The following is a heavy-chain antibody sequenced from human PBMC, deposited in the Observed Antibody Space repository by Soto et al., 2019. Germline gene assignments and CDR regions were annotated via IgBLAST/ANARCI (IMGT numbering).Heavy chain of an antibody. J-gene: IGHJ6*02. CDR2: LYHIGST. CDR1: GYAISSGNY. D-gene: IGHD2-2*01. Sequence: AETLSLTCAVSGYAISSGNYWAWIRQPPGRGLEGIGSLYHIGSTHYNSSLKSRVTLSVDTSKTHFSLELSSVTAADTAMYYSRSSPSCYDDSCVDVWGQGSMVTLSS. CDR3: RSSPSCYDDSCVDV. V-gene: IGHV4-38-2*01.